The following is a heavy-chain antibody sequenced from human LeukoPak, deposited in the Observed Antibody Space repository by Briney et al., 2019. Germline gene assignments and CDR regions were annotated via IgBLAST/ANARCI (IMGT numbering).Heavy chain of an antibody. CDR2: ISAYSGNT. CDR3: ARVKQDGYNDAFDI. J-gene: IGHJ3*02. CDR1: GYSFTNYD. V-gene: IGHV1-18*01. D-gene: IGHD5-24*01. Sequence: ASVKVSCKASGYSFTNYDINWVRQAPGQGLEWMGWISAYSGNTNYAQKLQGRVTMTTDTSTSTAYMELRSLRSDDTAVYYCARVKQDGYNDAFDIWGQGTMVTVSS.